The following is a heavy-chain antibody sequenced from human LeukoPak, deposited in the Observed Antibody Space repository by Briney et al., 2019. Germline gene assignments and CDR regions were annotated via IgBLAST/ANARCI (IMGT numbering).Heavy chain of an antibody. CDR1: GFTFHDHA. CDR2: ITWNSGSV. J-gene: IGHJ3*02. Sequence: SGGSLRLSCAAPGFTFHDHAMHWVRQVPGKGLEWVSGITWNSGSVLYADSVRGRFTISRDNAKNSLYLQMNSLRPEDMAFYYCAKGLGVASLIVDALDMWGQGTMVTV. CDR3: AKGLGVASLIVDALDM. V-gene: IGHV3-9*03. D-gene: IGHD3/OR15-3a*01.